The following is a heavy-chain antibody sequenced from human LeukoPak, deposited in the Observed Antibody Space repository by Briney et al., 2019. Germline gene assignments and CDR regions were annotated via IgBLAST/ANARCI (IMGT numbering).Heavy chain of an antibody. CDR2: ISYDGSKK. Sequence: PGGSLRLSCAASGFTFSSYAMHWVRQDPGKGLEWVAVISYDGSKKYYADSVKGRFTISRDNSKNTLYLQMNSLRAEDTAVYYCAKDHKMATILEGSDYWGQGTLVTVSS. D-gene: IGHD5-24*01. CDR1: GFTFSSYA. V-gene: IGHV3-30-3*01. J-gene: IGHJ4*02. CDR3: AKDHKMATILEGSDY.